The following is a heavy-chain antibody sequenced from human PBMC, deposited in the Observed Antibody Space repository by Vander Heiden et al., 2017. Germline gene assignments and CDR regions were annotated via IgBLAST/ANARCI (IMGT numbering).Heavy chain of an antibody. CDR1: GVTCEQYG. Sequence: EVQLVESGGALVRPGRSLRLSCASSGVTCEQYGMHWVRQVPGKGLEWVSAIYCHDGATGYADSVKGRFTISRDKAENFLYLQMDSLRTEDTGIYYCGQDLLPGGLGLWGRGTQVTVSS. CDR2: IYCHDGAT. D-gene: IGHD3-16*01. CDR3: GQDLLPGGLGL. V-gene: IGHV3-9*01. J-gene: IGHJ2*01.